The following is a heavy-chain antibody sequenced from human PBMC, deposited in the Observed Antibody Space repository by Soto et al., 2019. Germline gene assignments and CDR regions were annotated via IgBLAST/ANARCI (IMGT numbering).Heavy chain of an antibody. V-gene: IGHV4-34*01. Sequence: SETLTPTCNASGWPFSGSYWTWIRQSQEMGLIGIGEFHHSVDAKFNPSLRSRGTLSGDTSKNQFSLRLTSVTAAYTAVYFCSSSRPRCASENCYHWLDTWGPGPLVTV. J-gene: IGHJ5*01. CDR2: FHHSVDA. CDR3: SSSRPRCASENCYHWLDT. D-gene: IGHD2-21*02. CDR1: GWPFSGSY.